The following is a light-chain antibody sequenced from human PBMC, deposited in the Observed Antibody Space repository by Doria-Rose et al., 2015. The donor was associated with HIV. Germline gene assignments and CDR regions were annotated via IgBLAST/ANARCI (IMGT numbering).Light chain of an antibody. CDR1: QGISRY. J-gene: IGKJ1*01. Sequence: DIRMTQSPSFLSASVGVRVTITCRASQGISRYLAWYQQKPGKAPTLLIFGASTLQSGVPSRFSGSGSGTEFTLTISSLQPEDFATYYCQQFDSVPRTFGQGTKVELK. CDR3: QQFDSVPRT. V-gene: IGKV1-9*01. CDR2: GAS.